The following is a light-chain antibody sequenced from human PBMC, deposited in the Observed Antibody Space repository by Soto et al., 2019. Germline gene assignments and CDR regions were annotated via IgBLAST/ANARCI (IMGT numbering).Light chain of an antibody. Sequence: QSALTQPPSASGSPGQSVTISCTGTSSDVGGYNYVSWYQQHPGKAPQLIIYAVSKRPSGVPDRFSGSKSGNTASLTVSGLQAEDEADYYCSSYAATNNYVFGSGTKLTVL. CDR1: SSDVGGYNY. J-gene: IGLJ1*01. V-gene: IGLV2-8*01. CDR3: SSYAATNNYV. CDR2: AVS.